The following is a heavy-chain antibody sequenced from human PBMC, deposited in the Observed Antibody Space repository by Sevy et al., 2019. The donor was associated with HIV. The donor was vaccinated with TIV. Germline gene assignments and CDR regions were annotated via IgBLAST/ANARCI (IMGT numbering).Heavy chain of an antibody. D-gene: IGHD6-13*01. V-gene: IGHV1-18*04. CDR1: GYTFTNHG. CDR2: ISAYDRNT. Sequence: ASVKVSCKTSGYTFTNHGISWVRQAPGQGLEWMGWISAYDRNTKYAPKFQGRVTMTTDTSTNTAYVELNTLTSDDTAFYYCARDSSSSWYSRVDYWGQGTLVTVSS. CDR3: ARDSSSSWYSRVDY. J-gene: IGHJ4*02.